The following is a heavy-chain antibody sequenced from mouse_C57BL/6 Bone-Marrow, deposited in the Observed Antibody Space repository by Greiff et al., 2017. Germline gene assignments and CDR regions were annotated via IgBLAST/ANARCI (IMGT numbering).Heavy chain of an antibody. CDR2: IYPSDSVT. J-gene: IGHJ3*01. V-gene: IGHV1-61*01. CDR1: GYTFTSYW. Sequence: VQLQQPGAELVRPGSSVKLSCKASGYTFTSYWMDWVKQRPGQGLEWIGNIYPSDSVTHYNQKFKDKATLTVDKSSSTAYMQLSSLTSEDSAVYYCAKYYSSSYWFAYWGQGTLVTVSA. CDR3: AKYYSSSYWFAY. D-gene: IGHD1-1*01.